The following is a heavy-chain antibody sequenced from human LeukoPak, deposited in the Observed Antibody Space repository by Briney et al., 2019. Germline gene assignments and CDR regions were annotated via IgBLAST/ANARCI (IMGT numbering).Heavy chain of an antibody. CDR3: AKDSIGYNGIYDAFDI. CDR2: IGGGGSPT. J-gene: IGHJ3*02. D-gene: IGHD1-7*01. V-gene: IGHV3-23*01. CDR1: GFSFSSYA. Sequence: GGSLRLSCAASGFSFSSYAMNWVRLAPGRGLEWVSHIGGGGSPTFYSDSVRGRFTISRDNTKGPLYLQMNSLRVDGTAVYFCAKDSIGYNGIYDAFDIWGQGTLVTVSS.